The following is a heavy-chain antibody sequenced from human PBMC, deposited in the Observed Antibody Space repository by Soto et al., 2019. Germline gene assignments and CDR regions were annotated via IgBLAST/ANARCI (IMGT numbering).Heavy chain of an antibody. CDR1: GFTFSSYA. CDR2: ISGSGGST. J-gene: IGHJ4*02. V-gene: IGHV3-23*01. CDR3: SFRFIQYSSSSGPTDY. D-gene: IGHD6-6*01. Sequence: GGSLRLSCAASGFTFSSYAMSWVRQAPGKGLEWVSAISGSGGSTYYADSVKGRFTISRDNSKNTLYLQMNSLRAEDTAVYYCSFRFIQYSSSSGPTDYWGQGTLVTVSS.